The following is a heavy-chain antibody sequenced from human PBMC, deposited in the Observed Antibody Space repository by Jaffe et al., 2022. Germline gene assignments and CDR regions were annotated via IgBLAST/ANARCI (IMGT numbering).Heavy chain of an antibody. V-gene: IGHV3-48*03. CDR2: ISSSGSTI. CDR3: ARGFPLRVVVPAGSMDV. J-gene: IGHJ6*03. CDR1: GFTFSSYE. D-gene: IGHD2-2*01. Sequence: EVQLVESGGGLVQPGGSLRLSCAASGFTFSSYEMNWVRQAPGKGLEWVSYISSSGSTIYYADSVKGRFTISRDNAKNSLYLQMNSLRAEDTAVYYCARGFPLRVVVPAGSMDVWGKGTTVTVSS.